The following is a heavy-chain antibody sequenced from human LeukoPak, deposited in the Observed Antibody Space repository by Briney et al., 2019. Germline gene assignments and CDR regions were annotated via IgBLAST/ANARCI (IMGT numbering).Heavy chain of an antibody. D-gene: IGHD2-15*01. J-gene: IGHJ3*02. Sequence: KPGGSLRLSCAASGFTFSDYYMSWIRQAPGKGLEWVSYISSSGSTIYYADSVKGRFTISRDNAKNSLYLQMNILRDEDTAVYYCASPGRMRGSPDAFDIWGQGAMVTVSS. CDR2: ISSSGSTI. CDR1: GFTFSDYY. CDR3: ASPGRMRGSPDAFDI. V-gene: IGHV3-11*04.